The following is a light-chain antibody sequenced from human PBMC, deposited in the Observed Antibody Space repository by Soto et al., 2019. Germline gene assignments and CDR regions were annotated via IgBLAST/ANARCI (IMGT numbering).Light chain of an antibody. Sequence: EIVLAQSPGTLCLSPGERTTLPCRSSQGISINYLAWYQQKPGQAPRLLIYDASNRATGIPARFSGSGSGTDFTLTISSLEPEDFAVYYCQQRSNWPPITFGQGTRLEIK. CDR3: QQRSNWPPIT. CDR2: DAS. J-gene: IGKJ5*01. V-gene: IGKV3-11*01. CDR1: QGISINY.